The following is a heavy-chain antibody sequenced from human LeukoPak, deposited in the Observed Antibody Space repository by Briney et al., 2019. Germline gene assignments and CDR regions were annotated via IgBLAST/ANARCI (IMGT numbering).Heavy chain of an antibody. CDR3: ARVHVTTVVPNCFDY. J-gene: IGHJ4*02. CDR1: GGSISSGGYS. V-gene: IGHV4-30-2*01. Sequence: SETLSLTCAVSGGSISSGGYSWSWIRQPPGKGLEWIGEINHSGSTNYNPSLKSRVTISVDTSKNQFSLKLSSVTAADTAVYYCARVHVTTVVPNCFDYWGQGTLVTVSS. CDR2: INHSGST. D-gene: IGHD4-23*01.